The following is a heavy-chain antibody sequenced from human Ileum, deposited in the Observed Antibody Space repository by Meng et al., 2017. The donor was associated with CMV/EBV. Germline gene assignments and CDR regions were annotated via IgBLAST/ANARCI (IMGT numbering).Heavy chain of an antibody. CDR3: ARDGLNERYFDY. J-gene: IGHJ4*02. CDR1: GYTFTSNN. CDR2: IDTYTGNP. D-gene: IGHD6-25*01. Sequence: QVQLVQSGSELKKPGASVTVSCKASGYTFTSNNLIWVRQAPGQGPEWMGWIDTYTGNPTYARDFTGRFVFSLDTSVSTAYLQISSLKAEDTAVYYCARDGLNERYFDYWGQGTLVTVSS. V-gene: IGHV7-4-1*02.